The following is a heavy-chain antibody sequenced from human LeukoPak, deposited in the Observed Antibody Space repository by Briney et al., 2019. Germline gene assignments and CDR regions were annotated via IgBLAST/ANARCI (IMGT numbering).Heavy chain of an antibody. CDR1: GGSFSGYY. J-gene: IGHJ4*02. Sequence: PSETLSLTCAVYGGSFSGYYWSWIRQPPGKGLERIGEINHSGSTNYNPSLKSRVTISVDTSKNQFSLKLSSVTAADTAVYYCARGLFSSGYFFDYWGQGTLVTVSS. D-gene: IGHD3-22*01. CDR2: INHSGST. V-gene: IGHV4-34*01. CDR3: ARGLFSSGYFFDY.